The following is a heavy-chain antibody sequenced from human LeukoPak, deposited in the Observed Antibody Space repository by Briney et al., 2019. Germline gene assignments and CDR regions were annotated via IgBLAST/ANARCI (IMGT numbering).Heavy chain of an antibody. CDR3: ARDGSSWYFFDY. J-gene: IGHJ4*02. D-gene: IGHD6-13*01. CDR1: GDSVSSNSAA. CDR2: TYYRSKWYN. V-gene: IGHV6-1*01. Sequence: SQTLSLSCVISGDSVSSNSAAWNWIRQSPSRGLEWLGRTYYRSKWYNDYAVSVKSRITIFPDISKNQFSLQLNSVTPEDTAVYYCARDGSSWYFFDYWGQGTLVTVSS.